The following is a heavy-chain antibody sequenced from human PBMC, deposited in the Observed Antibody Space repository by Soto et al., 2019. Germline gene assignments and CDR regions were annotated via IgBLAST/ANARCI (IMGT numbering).Heavy chain of an antibody. V-gene: IGHV4-59*01. J-gene: IGHJ6*03. CDR2: IYYSGST. D-gene: IGHD3-9*01. CDR1: GGSISSYY. CDR3: ATGTYYDILTGYYSDSAYYYYYMDV. Sequence: SETLSLTCTVSGGSISSYYWSWIRQPPGKGLEWIGYIYYSGSTNYNPSLKSRVTISVDTSKNQFSLKLSSGTAAETAVYYCATGTYYDILTGYYSDSAYYYYYMDVWGKGTTVTVSS.